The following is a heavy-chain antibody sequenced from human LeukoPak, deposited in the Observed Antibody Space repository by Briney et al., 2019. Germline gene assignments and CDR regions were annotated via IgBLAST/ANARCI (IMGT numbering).Heavy chain of an antibody. V-gene: IGHV1-24*01. CDR1: GYTLTESS. D-gene: IGHD3-3*01. J-gene: IGHJ6*02. Sequence: ASVKVSCKVSGYTLTESSMHWVRQAPGKGLEWMGGLDPEDGETIYAQKFQGRVTMTEDTSTDTAYMELSSLRSEDTAVYYCATRVTYYDFWSGYRNYGMGVWGQGTTVTVSS. CDR3: ATRVTYYDFWSGYRNYGMGV. CDR2: LDPEDGET.